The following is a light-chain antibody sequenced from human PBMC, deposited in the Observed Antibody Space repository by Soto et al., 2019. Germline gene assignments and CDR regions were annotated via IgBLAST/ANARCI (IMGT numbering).Light chain of an antibody. J-gene: IGKJ1*01. V-gene: IGKV3D-15*02. CDR3: QQYNNCPLA. CDR1: QSVSSN. Sequence: VLVQLPATLSVYPGPGDTLYCRASQSVSSNLAWYQQKPGQAPKLLIYTASTIATGIPARFSGSGSGTEFTLTISSLQSEDFAVYYCQQYNNCPLAFGQGTKVAIK. CDR2: TAS.